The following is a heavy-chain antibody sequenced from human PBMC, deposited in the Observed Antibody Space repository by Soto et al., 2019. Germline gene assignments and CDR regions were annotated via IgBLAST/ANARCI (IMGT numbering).Heavy chain of an antibody. V-gene: IGHV1-3*01. Sequence: AASVKVSCKASGYTFTSYAMHWVRQAPGQRLEWMGWINAGNGNTKYLQKFQGRVTITRDTSASTAYMELSSLRSEDTAVYYCARGGEPIDYWGQGTLVTVSS. CDR3: ARGGEPIDY. D-gene: IGHD2-21*01. J-gene: IGHJ4*02. CDR1: GYTFTSYA. CDR2: INAGNGNT.